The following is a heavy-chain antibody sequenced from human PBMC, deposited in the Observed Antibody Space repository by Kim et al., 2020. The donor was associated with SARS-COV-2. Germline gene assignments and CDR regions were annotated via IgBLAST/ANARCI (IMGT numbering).Heavy chain of an antibody. CDR2: ISYDGSNK. J-gene: IGHJ6*02. Sequence: GGSLRLSCAASGFTFSSYAMHWVRQAPGKGLEWVAVISYDGSNKYYADSVKGRFTISRDNSKNTLYLQMNSLRAEDTAVYYCARDLGYDILTGYYISYYYGMDVWGQGTTVTVSS. D-gene: IGHD3-9*01. CDR3: ARDLGYDILTGYYISYYYGMDV. V-gene: IGHV3-30*04. CDR1: GFTFSSYA.